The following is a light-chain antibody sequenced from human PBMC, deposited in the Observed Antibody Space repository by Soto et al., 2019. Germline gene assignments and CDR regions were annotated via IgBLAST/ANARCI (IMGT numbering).Light chain of an antibody. J-gene: IGKJ2*01. V-gene: IGKV1-39*01. CDR2: AAS. Sequence: DVPMTQSPSSLSASVGDRVTITCRASQRISNSLNWYQQKPGKAPDLLIYAASDLKSGVPFRFSGSGSGTDFTLTISSLQPEDFATYYCQQHYSSPQMYTFGQGTKLEIK. CDR3: QQHYSSPQMYT. CDR1: QRISNS.